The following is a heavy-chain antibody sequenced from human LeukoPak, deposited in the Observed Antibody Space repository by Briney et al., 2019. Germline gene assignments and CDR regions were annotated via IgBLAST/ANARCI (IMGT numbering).Heavy chain of an antibody. CDR2: IYYSGST. D-gene: IGHD5-18*01. V-gene: IGHV4-59*01. J-gene: IGHJ4*02. CDR3: AGDRAGGYSYGYDY. CDR1: GGSISSYY. Sequence: SETLSLTCTVSGGSISSYYWSWIRQPPGKGLEWIGYIYYSGSTNYNPSLKSRVTISVDTSKNQFSLKLSSVTAADTAVYYCAGDRAGGYSYGYDYWGQGTLVTVSS.